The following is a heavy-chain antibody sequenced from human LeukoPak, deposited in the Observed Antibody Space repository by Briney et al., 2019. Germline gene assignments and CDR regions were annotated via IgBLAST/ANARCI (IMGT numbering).Heavy chain of an antibody. D-gene: IGHD2-2*01. CDR1: GGSISSYY. Sequence: SETLSLTCTVSGGSISSYYWSWIRQPPGKGLEWIGYTYYSGSTNYNPSLKSRVTISVDTSKNQFSLKLSSVTAADTAVYYCARGRLGYCSSTSCPDYYYYGMDVWGQGTTVTVSS. CDR2: TYYSGST. J-gene: IGHJ6*02. CDR3: ARGRLGYCSSTSCPDYYYYGMDV. V-gene: IGHV4-59*01.